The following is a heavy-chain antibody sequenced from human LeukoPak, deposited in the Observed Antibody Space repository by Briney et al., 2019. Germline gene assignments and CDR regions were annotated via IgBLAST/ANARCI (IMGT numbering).Heavy chain of an antibody. CDR2: ISSSSSTI. V-gene: IGHV3-48*01. CDR1: GFTVSSNY. CDR3: AGDDYGDEYWFDP. Sequence: GGSLRLSCAASGFTVSSNYMNWVRQAPGKGLEWVSYISSSSSTIYYADSVKGRFTISRDNAKNSLYLQMNSLRAEDTAVYYCAGDDYGDEYWFDPWGQGTLVTVSS. J-gene: IGHJ5*02. D-gene: IGHD4-17*01.